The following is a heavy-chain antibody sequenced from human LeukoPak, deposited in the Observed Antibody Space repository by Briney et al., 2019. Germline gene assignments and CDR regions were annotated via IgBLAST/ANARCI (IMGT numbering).Heavy chain of an antibody. Sequence: GGSLRLSCAASGFTTSGNYITWVRQAPGKGLQWVSVIYSGGRTNYADSVKGRFSISRDNSNDTVYLQLNSLRTEDTAVYFCARVPFTSSLGDYFDYWGQGTLVTVSS. CDR1: GFTTSGNY. J-gene: IGHJ4*02. V-gene: IGHV3-66*01. CDR2: IYSGGRT. CDR3: ARVPFTSSLGDYFDY. D-gene: IGHD6-13*01.